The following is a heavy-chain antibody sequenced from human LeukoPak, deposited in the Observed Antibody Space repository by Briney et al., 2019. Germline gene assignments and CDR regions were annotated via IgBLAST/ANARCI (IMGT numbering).Heavy chain of an antibody. CDR2: INPSDGST. CDR3: ARAHDSSGSGSNWFDP. CDR1: GYTFTSYY. V-gene: IGHV1-46*01. Sequence: ASVKVSCKASGYTFTSYYMHWVRQAPGQGLEWMGIINPSDGSTSYAQKFQGRVTMTRDTSTSTVYMELSSLRSEDTAVYYCARAHDSSGSGSNWFDPWGQGTLVTVSS. D-gene: IGHD3-22*01. J-gene: IGHJ5*02.